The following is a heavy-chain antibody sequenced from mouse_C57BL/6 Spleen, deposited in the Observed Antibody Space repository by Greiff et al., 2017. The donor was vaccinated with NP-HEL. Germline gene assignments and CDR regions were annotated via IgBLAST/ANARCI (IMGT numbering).Heavy chain of an antibody. CDR3: ARDSTDYYGSSYVYYFDY. CDR1: GFTFSSYA. V-gene: IGHV5-4*01. D-gene: IGHD1-1*01. CDR2: ISDGGSYT. Sequence: EVKLMESGGGLVKPGGSLKLSCAASGFTFSSYAMSWVRQTPEKRLEWVATISDGGSYTYSLDNVKGRFTISRDNAKNNLYLQMSHLKSEDTAMYYCARDSTDYYGSSYVYYFDYWGQGTTLTVSS. J-gene: IGHJ2*01.